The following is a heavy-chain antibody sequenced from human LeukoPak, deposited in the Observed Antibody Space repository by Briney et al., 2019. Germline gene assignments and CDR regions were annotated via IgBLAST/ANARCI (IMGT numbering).Heavy chain of an antibody. D-gene: IGHD6-13*01. CDR1: GFTFSSYA. J-gene: IGHJ5*02. CDR2: ISYDGSNK. V-gene: IGHV3-30-3*01. CDR3: ARGRGSSWYPYWFDP. Sequence: GGSLRLSCAASGFTFSSYAMXWVRQAPXXXXXWVVVISYDGSNKYYADSVKGRFTISRDNSKNTLYLQMNSLRTEDAAVYYCARGRGSSWYPYWFDPWGQGTLVTVSS.